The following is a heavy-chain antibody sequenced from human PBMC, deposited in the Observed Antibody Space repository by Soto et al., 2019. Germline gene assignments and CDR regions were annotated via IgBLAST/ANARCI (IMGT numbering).Heavy chain of an antibody. CDR3: ARDGPTTHYYLDD. J-gene: IGHJ4*02. CDR1: GDSVSSGSAA. Sequence: PSQTLSLTCAISGDSVSSGSAAWNWIRQSPSRGLEWLGRTYFRSRWSTEYAVSVRSRITITADTSKNQFSLQLNSVTPDDTAVYYCARDGPTTHYYLDDWGQGTPVTVSS. D-gene: IGHD1-1*01. V-gene: IGHV6-1*01. CDR2: TYFRSRWST.